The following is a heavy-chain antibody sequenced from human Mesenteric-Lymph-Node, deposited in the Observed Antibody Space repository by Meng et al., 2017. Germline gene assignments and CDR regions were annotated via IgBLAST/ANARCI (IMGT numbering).Heavy chain of an antibody. CDR1: GGSFSGYY. J-gene: IGHJ4*02. Sequence: QGQLQQWGAGLLKPSGTLSLTCAVYGGSFSGYYWSWIRQPPGKGLEWIGEINHSGSTNYNPSLKSRVTISVDTSKNQFSLKLSSVTAADTAVYYCARRPTIFDYWGQGTLVTVSS. D-gene: IGHD4/OR15-4a*01. CDR2: INHSGST. V-gene: IGHV4-34*01. CDR3: ARRPTIFDY.